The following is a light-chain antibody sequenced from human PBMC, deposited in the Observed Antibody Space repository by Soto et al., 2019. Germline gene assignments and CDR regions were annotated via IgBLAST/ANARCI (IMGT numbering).Light chain of an antibody. Sequence: QSVLTQPPSASGTPGQRVTISCSGSSSNIGSNYVYWYQQLPGTAPKLLIYSNNQRPSGVPDRFSGSKSGTSASLAIGGLRSEDEADYYCAAWDDSLSGGVFGGGTQLTV. CDR3: AAWDDSLSGGV. CDR1: SSNIGSNY. V-gene: IGLV1-47*02. J-gene: IGLJ3*02. CDR2: SNN.